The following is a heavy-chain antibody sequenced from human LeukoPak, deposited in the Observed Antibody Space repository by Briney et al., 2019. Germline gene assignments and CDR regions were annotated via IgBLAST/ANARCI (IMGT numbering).Heavy chain of an antibody. CDR1: GGSVSSDY. J-gene: IGHJ4*02. CDR2: IYSSGST. Sequence: SETLSLTCTVSGGSVSSDYWTWIRQPPGQGLEWIGYIYSSGSTNYNPSLKSRVTISVDTSKNQFSLRLSSVTAADTAVYYCARLRNYNDYWGQGTLITVSS. D-gene: IGHD3-10*01. V-gene: IGHV4-59*08. CDR3: ARLRNYNDY.